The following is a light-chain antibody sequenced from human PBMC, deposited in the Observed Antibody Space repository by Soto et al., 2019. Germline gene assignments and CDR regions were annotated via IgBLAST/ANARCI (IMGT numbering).Light chain of an antibody. J-gene: IGKJ1*01. CDR1: QGIGNY. V-gene: IGKV1-27*01. Sequence: DIRRTQSPYSLSASVGDRFTVSCLASQGIGNYLAWFQQKPGKVPKLLIHAASTLQSGVPSRFSGRGSGTEFTLTISSLQAEDVATYYGRGFRSVLWTFGQGTKVDIK. CDR2: AAS. CDR3: RGFRSVLWT.